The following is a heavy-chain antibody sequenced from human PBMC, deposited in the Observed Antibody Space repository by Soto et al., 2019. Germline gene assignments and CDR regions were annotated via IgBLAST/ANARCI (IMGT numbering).Heavy chain of an antibody. CDR3: ATGWTVPRRDWFDP. J-gene: IGHJ5*02. V-gene: IGHV1-24*01. CDR2: FDPEDGET. CDR1: GYTLTELS. Sequence: ASVKVSCKVSGYTLTELSMHWVRQAPGKGLEWMGGFDPEDGETIYAQKFQGRVTMTEDTSTDTAYMELSSLRSEDTAVYYCATGWTVPRRDWFDPWGQGPLVTVSS. D-gene: IGHD1-1*01.